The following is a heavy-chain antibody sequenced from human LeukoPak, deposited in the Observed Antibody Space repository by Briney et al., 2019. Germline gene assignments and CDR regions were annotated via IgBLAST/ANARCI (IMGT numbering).Heavy chain of an antibody. CDR1: GFHFNSYA. CDR3: ARSNCSTTDCLFNAFDI. V-gene: IGHV3-64*02. Sequence: GGSLRLSCAASGFHFNSYAMHWVRQAPGKGLEYVSVIGRSGGSTYYADSVKGRFTISRDNSKNTLYLQMGSLRAEDMAVYYCARSNCSTTDCLFNAFDIWGQGTMVTVSS. J-gene: IGHJ3*02. CDR2: IGRSGGST. D-gene: IGHD2-2*01.